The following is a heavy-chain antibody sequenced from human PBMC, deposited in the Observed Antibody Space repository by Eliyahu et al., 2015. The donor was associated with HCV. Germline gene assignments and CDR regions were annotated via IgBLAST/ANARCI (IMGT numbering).Heavy chain of an antibody. CDR1: XXTFSTYA. CDR3: AKVGEPYSYYDY. CDR2: ISGSGATT. D-gene: IGHD4-11*01. V-gene: IGHV3-23*01. Sequence: EVQLLESGXGLVQPGXSLRXSCXAXXXTFSTYAINWVRQAPGKGXEWVSAISGSGATTYYTDSLKVRITISRDNSKNTVYLQMNSLRVEDSATYYCAKVGEPYSYYDYWGQGTLVTVST. J-gene: IGHJ4*02.